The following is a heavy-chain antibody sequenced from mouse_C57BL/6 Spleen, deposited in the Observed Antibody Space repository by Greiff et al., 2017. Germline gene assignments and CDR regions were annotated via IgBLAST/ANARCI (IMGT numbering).Heavy chain of an antibody. J-gene: IGHJ3*01. Sequence: QVQLQQPGAELVKPGASVKVSCKASGYTFTSYWMHWVQPRPGQGLEWIGRIHPSDSDTTYNQKFKGKATLTVDKSSSTAYMQRSSLTSEYSAVYYCAIPRDGDYPAWCADWGQGTLVTVSA. D-gene: IGHD2-13*01. V-gene: IGHV1-74*01. CDR1: GYTFTSYW. CDR2: IHPSDSDT. CDR3: AIPRDGDYPAWCAD.